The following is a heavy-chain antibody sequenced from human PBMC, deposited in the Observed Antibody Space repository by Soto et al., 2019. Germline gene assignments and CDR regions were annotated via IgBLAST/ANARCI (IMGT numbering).Heavy chain of an antibody. CDR3: ARGSYYYDSSGYLLDY. CDR1: GGSISSGGYY. J-gene: IGHJ4*02. D-gene: IGHD3-22*01. Sequence: ASETLSLTCTVSGGSISSGGYYWSWIRQHPGKGLEWIGYIYYSGSTYYNPSLKSRVTISVDTSKNQFSLKLSSVTAADTAVYYCARGSYYYDSSGYLLDYWGQGTLVTVSS. CDR2: IYYSGST. V-gene: IGHV4-31*03.